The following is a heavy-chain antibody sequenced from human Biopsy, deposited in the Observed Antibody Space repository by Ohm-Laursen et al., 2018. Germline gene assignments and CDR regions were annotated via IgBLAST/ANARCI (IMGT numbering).Heavy chain of an antibody. CDR2: IYYSGST. J-gene: IGHJ4*02. Sequence: SETLSLTCPVSGFSISSDYWSWIRQTPGKGLVWIGNIYYSGSTNYNPSLKSRVTISVDTSKNQFSLRLSSVTAADTAVYYCALGGGSYVNFDYWGQGTLVTVSS. CDR1: GFSISSDY. V-gene: IGHV4-59*01. D-gene: IGHD1-26*01. CDR3: ALGGGSYVNFDY.